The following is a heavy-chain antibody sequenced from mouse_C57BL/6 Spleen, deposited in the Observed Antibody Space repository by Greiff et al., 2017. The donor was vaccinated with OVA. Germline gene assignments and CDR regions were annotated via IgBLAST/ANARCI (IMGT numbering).Heavy chain of an antibody. D-gene: IGHD1-1*01. CDR3: ARTITTVVAGLDY. CDR1: GYTFTSYW. Sequence: VQLQQSGAELVKPGASVKLSCKASGYTFTSYWMHWVKQRPGRGLEWIGRIDPNSGGTKYNEKFKSKATLTVDKPSSTAYMQLSSLTSEDSAVYYCARTITTVVAGLDYWGQGTTLTVSS. CDR2: IDPNSGGT. J-gene: IGHJ2*01. V-gene: IGHV1-72*01.